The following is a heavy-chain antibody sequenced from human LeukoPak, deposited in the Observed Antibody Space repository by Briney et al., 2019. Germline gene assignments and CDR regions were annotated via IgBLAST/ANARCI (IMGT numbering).Heavy chain of an antibody. D-gene: IGHD3-3*01. CDR1: GFTFSSYG. CDR3: AKGRTYDFWSGYQSFDY. Sequence: QPGGSLRLSCAASGFTFSSYGMHWVRQAPGKGLEWVAVISYDGSNKYYADSVKGRSTTSRDNSKNSLYLQMNSLRTEDTALYYCAKGRTYDFWSGYQSFDYWGQGTLVTVSS. V-gene: IGHV3-30*18. J-gene: IGHJ4*02. CDR2: ISYDGSNK.